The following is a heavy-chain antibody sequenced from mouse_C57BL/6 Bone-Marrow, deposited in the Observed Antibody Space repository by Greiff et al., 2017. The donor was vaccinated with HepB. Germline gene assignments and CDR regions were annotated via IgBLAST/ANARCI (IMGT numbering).Heavy chain of an antibody. V-gene: IGHV1-64*01. D-gene: IGHD1-1*01. J-gene: IGHJ4*01. CDR2: IHPNSGST. Sequence: QVQLKQPGAELVKPGASVKLSCKASGYTFTSYWMHWVKQRPGQGLEWIGMIHPNSGSTNYNEKFKSKATLTVDKSSSTAYMQLSSLTSEDSAVYYCARGFITTVVATDYAMDYWGQGTSVTVSS. CDR3: ARGFITTVVATDYAMDY. CDR1: GYTFTSYW.